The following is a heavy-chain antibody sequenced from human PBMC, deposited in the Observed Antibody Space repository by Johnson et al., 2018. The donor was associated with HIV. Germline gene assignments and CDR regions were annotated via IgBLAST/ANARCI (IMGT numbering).Heavy chain of an antibody. D-gene: IGHD4-23*01. CDR2: IKQDGSEK. J-gene: IGHJ3*02. CDR1: GFTFSSYW. Sequence: VQLVESGGGVVQPGGSLRLSCAASGFTFSSYWMSWVRQAPGKGLEWVANIKQDGSEKYYVDSVKGRFTISRDNAKNSLYLQMNSLRAEDTAVYYCARDPGNGGRPFDAFDIWGQGTMVTVSS. CDR3: ARDPGNGGRPFDAFDI. V-gene: IGHV3-7*01.